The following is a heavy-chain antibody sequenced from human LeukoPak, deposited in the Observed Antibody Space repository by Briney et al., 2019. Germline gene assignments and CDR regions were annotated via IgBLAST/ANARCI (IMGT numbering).Heavy chain of an antibody. J-gene: IGHJ4*02. V-gene: IGHV3-23*01. D-gene: IGHD1-26*01. Sequence: LSGGSLRLSCAASGFTFSNYAMSWVRQGPGKGLEWVSGISGSGGTTYYADSVKGRFTISRDNSKNTQYLQLNSLRTEDTAVYYCAKEGTWDGNYWGQGALITVSS. CDR2: ISGSGGTT. CDR3: AKEGTWDGNY. CDR1: GFTFSNYA.